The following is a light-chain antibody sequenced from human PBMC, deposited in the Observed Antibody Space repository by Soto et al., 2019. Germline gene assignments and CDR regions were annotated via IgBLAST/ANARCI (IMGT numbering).Light chain of an antibody. CDR2: DVS. Sequence: QSALTQPASVSGSPGQSITISCTGTSSDVGGYNYVSWYHQHPGKAPKLMIYDVSNRPSGVSNRFSGSKSGNTASLTISGLQAEEEDDYYCSSYTSSSPPVFGGGTKLTVL. J-gene: IGLJ2*01. CDR1: SSDVGGYNY. CDR3: SSYTSSSPPV. V-gene: IGLV2-14*01.